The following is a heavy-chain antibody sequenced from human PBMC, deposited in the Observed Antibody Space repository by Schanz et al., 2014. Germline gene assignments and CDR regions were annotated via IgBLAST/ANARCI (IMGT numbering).Heavy chain of an antibody. CDR3: AASSGWHPSTDY. J-gene: IGHJ4*02. Sequence: QVQLQESGPGVVKPSQTLSLTCTVSGGSINSDAFYWTWIRQHPGKGLEWVGYIYYSGGTYYSPSLKSRLTMSVDTSKNQFSLRLSSVTTADTAVYYCAASSGWHPSTDYWGQGTLGTVSS. D-gene: IGHD6-19*01. CDR1: GGSINSDAFY. CDR2: IYYSGGT. V-gene: IGHV4-31*03.